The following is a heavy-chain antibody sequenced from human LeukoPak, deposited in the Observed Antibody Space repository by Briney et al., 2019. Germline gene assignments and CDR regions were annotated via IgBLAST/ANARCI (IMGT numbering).Heavy chain of an antibody. D-gene: IGHD3-22*01. CDR3: AKKRPFYYDRDGYLGDFDY. Sequence: GGSLRLSCVASGFTLSSYGMSWVRQAPGRGLEWVSGISGSGDRTYYTDSVKGRFTISRDNSKNTLSLQMSTLRAEDTAVYYCAKKRPFYYDRDGYLGDFDYWGQGILVTVSP. CDR2: ISGSGDRT. V-gene: IGHV3-23*01. J-gene: IGHJ4*02. CDR1: GFTLSSYG.